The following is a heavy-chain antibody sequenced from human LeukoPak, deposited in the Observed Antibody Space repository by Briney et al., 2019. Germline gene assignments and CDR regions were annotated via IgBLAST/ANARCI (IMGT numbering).Heavy chain of an antibody. CDR2: VFYSGST. J-gene: IGHJ4*02. CDR3: ARGTRRHYDGSGYYYGEFDY. V-gene: IGHV4-59*01. D-gene: IGHD3-22*01. Sequence: SETLSLTCTVSDDSIKSYFWTWIRQSPGKGLEWIGYVFYSGSTSYNPSLRSRLTMSVDTSKSQFSLNLNSVTTANTAVYYCARGTRRHYDGSGYYYGEFDYWGQGILVTVSS. CDR1: DDSIKSYF.